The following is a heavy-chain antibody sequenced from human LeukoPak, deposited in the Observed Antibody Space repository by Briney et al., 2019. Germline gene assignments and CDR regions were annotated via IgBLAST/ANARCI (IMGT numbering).Heavy chain of an antibody. CDR2: IPGSGTST. J-gene: IGHJ5*02. V-gene: IGHV3-23*01. Sequence: GGTLTLSCTASRFIFSNYGMSWVRPAPGGGLGWVSGIPGSGTSTYYADSVKGRFTIPRDNSKNTMYLQMNSQRAEDTAVYYCASGLSPTSGGFGESEYSWGQGTLVTVSS. D-gene: IGHD3-10*01. CDR3: ASGLSPTSGGFGESEYS. CDR1: RFIFSNYG.